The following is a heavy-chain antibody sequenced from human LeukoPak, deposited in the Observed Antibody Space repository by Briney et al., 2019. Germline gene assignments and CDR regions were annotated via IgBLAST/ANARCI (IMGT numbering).Heavy chain of an antibody. D-gene: IGHD3-22*01. J-gene: IGHJ4*01. CDR3: ARDTTNVYYYDTSGYDH. CDR2: IYYSGST. CDR1: GYSVSSGSYY. Sequence: SETLSLTCTVSGYSVSSGSYYWSWIRQPPGKGLEWIGSIYYSGSTSYNPSLNSRVTISLDTSKNQFSLKLSSVTAADTAIYYCARDTTNVYYYDTSGYDHWGQGTLVTVSS. V-gene: IGHV4-61*01.